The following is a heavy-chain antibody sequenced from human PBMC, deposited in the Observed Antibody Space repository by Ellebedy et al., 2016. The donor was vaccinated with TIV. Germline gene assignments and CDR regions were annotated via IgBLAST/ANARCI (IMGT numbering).Heavy chain of an antibody. D-gene: IGHD5-12*01. CDR2: ISSSSSYI. V-gene: IGHV3-21*01. Sequence: GESLKISCAASGFTFSSYSMNWVRQAPGKGLEWVSSISSSSSYIYYADSVKGRFTISRDNAKNSLYLQMNSLRAEDTAVYYCAREGDSGYDDGRFGMDVWGQGTTVTVSS. J-gene: IGHJ6*02. CDR1: GFTFSSYS. CDR3: AREGDSGYDDGRFGMDV.